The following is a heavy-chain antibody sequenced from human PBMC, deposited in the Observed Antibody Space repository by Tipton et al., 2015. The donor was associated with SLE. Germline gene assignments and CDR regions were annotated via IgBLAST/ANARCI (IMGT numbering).Heavy chain of an antibody. D-gene: IGHD4-17*01. V-gene: IGHV3-11*01. Sequence: SLRLSCAASGFAFSDYYMNWIRQAPGKGLEWLSYISSSGSTIYYADSVKGRFTISRDNSKNTLYLQMNNLRPADTAVYYCARDAYGDSTVLLDYWGQGTLVTVSS. J-gene: IGHJ4*02. CDR3: ARDAYGDSTVLLDY. CDR1: GFAFSDYY. CDR2: ISSSGSTI.